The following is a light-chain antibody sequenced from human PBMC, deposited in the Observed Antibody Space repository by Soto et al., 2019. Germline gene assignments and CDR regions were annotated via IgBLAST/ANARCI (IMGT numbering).Light chain of an antibody. CDR3: SSYASDSSYV. CDR1: SSDVGLYDY. CDR2: AVS. J-gene: IGLJ1*01. V-gene: IGLV2-14*01. Sequence: QSVLTHPASMSETPAQSITISYTGTSSDVGLYDYVSWYQQHPGKAPHLMIYAVSDRPSGVSNRFSASKSGNTASLFISGLQAEDEADYYCSSYASDSSYVFGSGTKGTVL.